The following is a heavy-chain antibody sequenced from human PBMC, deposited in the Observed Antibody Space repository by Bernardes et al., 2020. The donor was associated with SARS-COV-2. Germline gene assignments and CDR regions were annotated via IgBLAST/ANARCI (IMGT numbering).Heavy chain of an antibody. D-gene: IGHD6-13*01. CDR2: VTGSGGGA. V-gene: IGHV3-23*01. CDR1: GFIFNNYA. Sequence: GGSLRLSCAASGFIFNNYAMMWVRQAPGKGLEWVSSVTGSGGGAFYADSVTGRFTISRDNSKNTLSLQMNSLRAEDTAVYYCAKGAAAGKVDWFDPWGRGVLVTVSS. CDR3: AKGAAAGKVDWFDP. J-gene: IGHJ5*02.